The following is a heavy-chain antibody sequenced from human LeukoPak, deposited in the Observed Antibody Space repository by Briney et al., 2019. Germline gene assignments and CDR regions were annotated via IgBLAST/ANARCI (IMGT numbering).Heavy chain of an antibody. Sequence: EASVKVSCXASGGTFGNYAISWVRQAHGQGLEWMAGIIPIFGTADYAQKFQGRVTITTDESTSTAYMELSSLRSEDTAVYYCARRQYDFWSGYYSHWGQGTLVTVSS. CDR3: ARRQYDFWSGYYSH. V-gene: IGHV1-69*05. CDR1: GGTFGNYA. J-gene: IGHJ4*02. CDR2: IIPIFGTA. D-gene: IGHD3-3*01.